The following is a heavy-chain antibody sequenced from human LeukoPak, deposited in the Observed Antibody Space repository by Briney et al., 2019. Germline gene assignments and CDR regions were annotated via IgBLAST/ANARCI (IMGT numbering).Heavy chain of an antibody. CDR3: ARDQEGFDY. J-gene: IGHJ4*02. Sequence: ASVKVSCKASGYSFTSNYTHWVRQAPGQGLEWMGKIYPRDGSTSYAQRFQDRVTVTRDTSTSTVHMELSGLRSEDTAVYYCARDQEGFDYWGQGTLVTVSS. V-gene: IGHV1-46*01. CDR1: GYSFTSNY. CDR2: IYPRDGST.